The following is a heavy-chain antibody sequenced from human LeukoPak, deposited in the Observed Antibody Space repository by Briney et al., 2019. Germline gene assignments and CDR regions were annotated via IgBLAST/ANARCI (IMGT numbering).Heavy chain of an antibody. CDR3: SSAFNVVTDAFDI. J-gene: IGHJ3*02. CDR2: INYIGSS. Sequence: SETLSLPCTVSGCSFNSYYWSWFRQPPGKGLEWVGNINYIGSSNSNPSLESRVTLLIDTSKNQFSLKLSSVTAADTAVYYCSSAFNVVTDAFDIWGQGTKVTVSS. D-gene: IGHD2-21*02. V-gene: IGHV4-59*01. CDR1: GCSFNSYY.